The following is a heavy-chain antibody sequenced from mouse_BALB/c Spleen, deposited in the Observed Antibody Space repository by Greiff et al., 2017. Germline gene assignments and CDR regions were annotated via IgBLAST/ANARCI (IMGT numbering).Heavy chain of an antibody. Sequence: EVKLQESGPGLVKPSQSLSLTCSVTGYSITSGYYWNWIRQFPGNKLEWMGYISYDGSNNYNPSLKNRISITRDTSKNQFFLKLNSVTTEDTATYYCASPLLRLRSFAYWGQGTLVTVSA. CDR2: ISYDGSN. CDR1: GYSITSGYY. D-gene: IGHD1-2*01. V-gene: IGHV3-6*02. J-gene: IGHJ3*01. CDR3: ASPLLRLRSFAY.